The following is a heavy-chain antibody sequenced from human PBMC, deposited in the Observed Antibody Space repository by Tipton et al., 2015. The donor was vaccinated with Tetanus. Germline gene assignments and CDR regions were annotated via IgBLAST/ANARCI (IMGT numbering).Heavy chain of an antibody. Sequence: TLSLTCTVSGGSISSGTFYWDWIRQPPGKGLEWIGNVYYNGNTLQNPSLKGRVTLSLDKSKNQFSLKLTSVTAADTAVYYCATTADNWFDPWGQGTLVTVSS. CDR2: VYYNGNT. CDR3: ATTADNWFDP. CDR1: GGSISSGTFY. V-gene: IGHV4-39*01. J-gene: IGHJ5*02.